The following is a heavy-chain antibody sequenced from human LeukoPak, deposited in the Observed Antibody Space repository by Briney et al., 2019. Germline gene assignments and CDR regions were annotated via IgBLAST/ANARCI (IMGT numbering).Heavy chain of an antibody. D-gene: IGHD6-19*01. CDR1: GFTVSSNY. V-gene: IGHV3-66*01. CDR3: ASTTIAVAGYDAFDI. Sequence: GGSLRLSCAASGFTVSSNYMSWVRQAPGKGLEWVSVIYSGGSTYYADSVKGRFTISRDNSKNTLYLQMNSLRAEDAAVYYCASTTIAVAGYDAFDIWGQGTMVTVSS. J-gene: IGHJ3*02. CDR2: IYSGGST.